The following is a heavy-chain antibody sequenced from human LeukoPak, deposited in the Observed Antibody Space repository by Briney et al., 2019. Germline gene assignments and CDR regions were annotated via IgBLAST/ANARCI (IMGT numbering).Heavy chain of an antibody. V-gene: IGHV4-30-2*01. D-gene: IGHD1-26*01. CDR1: GGSISSGGYS. Sequence: KPSETLSLTCAVSGGSISSGGYSWSWIRQPAGKGREWIGYIYHSGSTYYNPSLKSRVTISVDRSKNQFSLKLSSGTAADTAVYYCARTGSYYGVYYFDYWGQGTLVTVSS. CDR3: ARTGSYYGVYYFDY. CDR2: IYHSGST. J-gene: IGHJ4*02.